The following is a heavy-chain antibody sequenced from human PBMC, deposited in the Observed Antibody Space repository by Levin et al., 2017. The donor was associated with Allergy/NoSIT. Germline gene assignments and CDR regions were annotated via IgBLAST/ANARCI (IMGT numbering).Heavy chain of an antibody. CDR3: STVTTYGSDVYYYGMDV. D-gene: IGHD4-17*01. CDR1: GGSFSGYY. J-gene: IGHJ6*02. Sequence: SETLSLTCAVYGGSFSGYYWSWIRQPPGKGLEWIGEINHSGSTNYNPSLKSRVTISVDTSKNQFSLKLSSVTAADTAVYYCSTVTTYGSDVYYYGMDVWGQGTTVTVSS. V-gene: IGHV4-34*01. CDR2: INHSGST.